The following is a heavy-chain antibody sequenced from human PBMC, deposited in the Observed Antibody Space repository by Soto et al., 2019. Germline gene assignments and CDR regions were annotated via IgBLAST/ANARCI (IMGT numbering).Heavy chain of an antibody. D-gene: IGHD3-3*01. V-gene: IGHV4-59*01. Sequence: SETLSLTCTVSGGSISSYYWSWIRQPPGKGLEWIGYIYYSGSTNYNPSLKSRATISVDTSKNQFSLKLSSVTAADTAVYYCARVFEVYYYYGMEVWGQGTTVTVS. CDR1: GGSISSYY. J-gene: IGHJ6*02. CDR3: ARVFEVYYYYGMEV. CDR2: IYYSGST.